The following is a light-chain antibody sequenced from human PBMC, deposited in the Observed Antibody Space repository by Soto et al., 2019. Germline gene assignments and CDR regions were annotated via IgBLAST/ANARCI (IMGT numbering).Light chain of an antibody. Sequence: QSALTQPPSASGSPGQSVTISCTGASSDIGTYDSVSWYQQQAGKAPKLIIYEVVKRPSGVPDRFSGSKSGNMASLTVSGLQAEDEADYYCSSYAGRDVYVFGTGTKLPS. CDR3: SSYAGRDVYV. CDR2: EVV. CDR1: SSDIGTYDS. J-gene: IGLJ1*01. V-gene: IGLV2-8*01.